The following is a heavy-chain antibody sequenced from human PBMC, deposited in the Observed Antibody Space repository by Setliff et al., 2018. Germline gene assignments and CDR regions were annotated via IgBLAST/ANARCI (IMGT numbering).Heavy chain of an antibody. Sequence: GGSLRLSCAASGVTFTKAWMSLVRQAPGKGLEWVGRIKSTIDGGAIDYAAPVKGRFTISRDDSKNTLYLQMNSLKTEDTAVYYCTRANLDGNLWPDYYYYMDVWGKGTTVTVSS. J-gene: IGHJ6*03. V-gene: IGHV3-15*01. D-gene: IGHD3-10*01. CDR1: GVTFTKAW. CDR2: IKSTIDGGAI. CDR3: TRANLDGNLWPDYYYYMDV.